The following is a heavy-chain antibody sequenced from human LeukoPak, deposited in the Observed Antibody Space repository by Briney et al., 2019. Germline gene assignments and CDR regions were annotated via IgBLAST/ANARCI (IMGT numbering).Heavy chain of an antibody. CDR1: GFTFSSYA. D-gene: IGHD1-26*01. CDR2: ISYDGSNK. CDR3: ARETSGSYFFDY. Sequence: GGSLRLSCAASGFTFSSYAMHWVRQAPGKRLEWVAVISYDGSNKYYADSVKGRFTISRDNSKNTLYLQMNSLRAEDTAVYYCARETSGSYFFDYWGQGTLVTVSS. V-gene: IGHV3-30*04. J-gene: IGHJ4*02.